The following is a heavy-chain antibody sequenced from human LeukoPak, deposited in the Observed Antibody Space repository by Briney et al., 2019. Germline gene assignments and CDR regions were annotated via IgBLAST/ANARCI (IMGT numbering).Heavy chain of an antibody. V-gene: IGHV3-21*01. D-gene: IGHD3-10*01. CDR1: GFTFSSYS. CDR3: VRGAGTRGDY. J-gene: IGHJ4*02. Sequence: GGSLRLSCAASGFTFSSYSMNWVRQAPGKGREWVSSISSSSSYIYYADSVKGRFTISRDNAKNSLYLQMNSLRAEDTAVYYCVRGAGTRGDYWGQGTLVTVSS. CDR2: ISSSSSYI.